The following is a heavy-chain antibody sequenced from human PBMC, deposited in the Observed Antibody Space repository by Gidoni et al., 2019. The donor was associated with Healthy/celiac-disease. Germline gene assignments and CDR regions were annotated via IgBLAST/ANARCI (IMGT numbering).Heavy chain of an antibody. CDR3: AMAVAGKLNAEYFQH. CDR1: GGTFSSYA. J-gene: IGHJ1*01. Sequence: CKASGGTFSSYAISWVRQAPGQGLEWMGGIIPIFGTANYAQKFQGRVTITADESTSTAYMELSSLRSEDTAVYYCAMAVAGKLNAEYFQHWGQGTLVTVSS. V-gene: IGHV1-69*01. CDR2: IIPIFGTA. D-gene: IGHD6-19*01.